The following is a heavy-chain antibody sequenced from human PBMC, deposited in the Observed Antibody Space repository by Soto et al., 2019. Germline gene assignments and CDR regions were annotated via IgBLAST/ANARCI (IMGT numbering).Heavy chain of an antibody. Sequence: QVQLVQSGAEVKKPGASVKVSCKASGYTFTSYDINWVRQATGHGLEWMGWMNPNSGNTGSAQNLQGRVPMTRNTSTSTAYMELSSLSSDDTAVYYCARGRSTSWFSDYWGLGTLVTVSS. CDR3: ARGRSTSWFSDY. CDR1: GYTFTSYD. D-gene: IGHD6-13*01. J-gene: IGHJ4*02. CDR2: MNPNSGNT. V-gene: IGHV1-8*01.